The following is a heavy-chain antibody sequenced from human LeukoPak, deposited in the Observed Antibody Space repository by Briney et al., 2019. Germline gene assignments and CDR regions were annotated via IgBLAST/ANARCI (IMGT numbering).Heavy chain of an antibody. CDR2: ISGSGGRT. Sequence: PGGSLRLSCAASGFTFSNYAMSWVRQTPGKGLEWVSAISGSGGRTFFADSVKGRFTVSRDNSVFLQMNSLRAEDTALYYCAQSTSMRYFFDLWGRGTLVTVSS. J-gene: IGHJ2*01. CDR3: AQSTSMRYFFDL. D-gene: IGHD2-8*01. V-gene: IGHV3-23*01. CDR1: GFTFSNYA.